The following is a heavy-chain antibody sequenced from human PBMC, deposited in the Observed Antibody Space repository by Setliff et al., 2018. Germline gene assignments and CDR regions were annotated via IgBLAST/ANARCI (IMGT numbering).Heavy chain of an antibody. CDR2: LSHSGSS. Sequence: KTSETLSLTCTVSGASINNHFWSWIRQPPGKGLEWIGYLSHSGSSNYNPSLKSRVTMLVDTSKNQFSLKLSSVTAADTAVYFCARGITYYYHMDLWGTGTTVTVSS. D-gene: IGHD3-10*01. CDR3: ARGITYYYHMDL. J-gene: IGHJ6*03. V-gene: IGHV4-59*11. CDR1: GASINNHF.